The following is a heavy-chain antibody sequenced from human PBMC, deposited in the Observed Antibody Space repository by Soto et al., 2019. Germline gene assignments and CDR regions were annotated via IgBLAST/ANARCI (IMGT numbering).Heavy chain of an antibody. CDR1: GGTFSSYT. D-gene: IGHD1-26*01. V-gene: IGHV1-69*01. CDR2: FVPIVGTT. CDR3: AIGSTYSGEFEF. Sequence: VQLVQSGAEVKQPGSSVKVSCKASGGTFSSYTVIWVRQAPGQGLEWMGGFVPIVGTTDYSQNFQGRLTITADESATTGYMELSSLTSDDTARYYCAIGSTYSGEFEFWGHGTLVTVSS. J-gene: IGHJ4*01.